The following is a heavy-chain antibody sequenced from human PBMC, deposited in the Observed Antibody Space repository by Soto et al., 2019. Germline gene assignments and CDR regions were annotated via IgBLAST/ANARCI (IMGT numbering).Heavy chain of an antibody. V-gene: IGHV1-8*01. CDR2: MNPNSGNT. J-gene: IGHJ6*02. CDR1: GYTFTSYD. CDR3: ARARQLPGYYYYGMDV. Sequence: QVQLVQSGAEVKKPGASVKVSCKASGYTFTSYDINWVRQATGQGLEWMGWMNPNSGNTGYAQKFQGRVTMTRNTSISTAYRELSSLRSEDTAVYYCARARQLPGYYYYGMDVWGQGTTVTVSS. D-gene: IGHD1-26*01.